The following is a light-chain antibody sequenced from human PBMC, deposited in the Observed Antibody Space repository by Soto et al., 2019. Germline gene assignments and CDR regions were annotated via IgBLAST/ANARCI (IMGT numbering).Light chain of an antibody. Sequence: QSVLTQPPSVSAAPGQTVTVSCSGNISNIDNNPVSWYQQLPGKAPKLMIYEVSNRPSGVSNRFSGSKSGNTASLTISELQAEDEADYYCSSYTSRSTPVFGGGTKLTVL. CDR2: EVS. J-gene: IGLJ2*01. V-gene: IGLV2-14*01. CDR1: ISNIDNNP. CDR3: SSYTSRSTPV.